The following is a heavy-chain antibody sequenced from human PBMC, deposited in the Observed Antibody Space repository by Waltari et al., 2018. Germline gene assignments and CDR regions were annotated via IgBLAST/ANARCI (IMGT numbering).Heavy chain of an antibody. CDR1: GFRFSTSA. CDR3: ARDNPYSSSWITFFDTFDI. Sequence: QVQLVESGGGVVQPGGSLRLSCTASGFRFSTSAMHWVRQAPGKGLEVGTLVSSDAADRRYSDSVRGRFTISRDNSKNTMYLQMDSLRAEDTAVYYCARDNPYSSSWITFFDTFDIWGQGTMVTVSS. D-gene: IGHD6-13*01. CDR2: VSSDAADR. V-gene: IGHV3-30-3*01. J-gene: IGHJ3*02.